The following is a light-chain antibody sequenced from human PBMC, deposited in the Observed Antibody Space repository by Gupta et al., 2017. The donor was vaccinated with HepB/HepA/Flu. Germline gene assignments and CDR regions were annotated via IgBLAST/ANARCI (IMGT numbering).Light chain of an antibody. V-gene: IGKV1-5*03. CDR3: QQYLTYPCT. CDR2: KAS. CDR1: QSISSW. J-gene: IGKJ2*02. Sequence: QLTQSPSTLSASVGDRVTITCRASQSISSWLAWYQQKPGKAPKLLIYKASSLESGVPARFSGSGSGTDFTLTISSLQPDDLATYYCQQYLTYPCTLGQGTKLEIE.